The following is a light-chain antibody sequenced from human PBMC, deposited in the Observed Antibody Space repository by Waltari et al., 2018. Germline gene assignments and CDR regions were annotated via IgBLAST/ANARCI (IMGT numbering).Light chain of an antibody. J-gene: IGLJ2*01. Sequence: QSVLTQPTSVSGAPGQRVTISCTGSSPNIGAGYDVHWYQQLPGTAPKLLIYANSNRPSGVPDRFSGSKSGTSASLAITGLQAEDEADYYCQSYDSSLSAHVVFGGGTKLTVL. CDR2: ANS. CDR3: QSYDSSLSAHVV. V-gene: IGLV1-40*01. CDR1: SPNIGAGYD.